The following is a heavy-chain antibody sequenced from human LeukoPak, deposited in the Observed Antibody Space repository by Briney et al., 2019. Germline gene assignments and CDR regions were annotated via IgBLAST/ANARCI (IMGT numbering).Heavy chain of an antibody. CDR2: ICSSSSYI. CDR3: ARRRGRKEIDY. V-gene: IGHV3-21*01. D-gene: IGHD3-16*01. J-gene: IGHJ4*02. Sequence: GGSPRLSCEGSGFTFSDHHMNWVRQAPGKGLEWVSSICSSSSYIYYADSVKGRFTISRDNAKNSLYLQMNSLRAEDTAVYYCARRRGRKEIDYWGQGTLVTVSS. CDR1: GFTFSDHH.